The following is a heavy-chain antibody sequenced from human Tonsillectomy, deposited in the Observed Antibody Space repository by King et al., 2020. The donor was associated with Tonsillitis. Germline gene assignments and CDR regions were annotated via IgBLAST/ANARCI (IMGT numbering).Heavy chain of an antibody. J-gene: IGHJ6*03. Sequence: EVQLVESGGGLVQPGVSLRLSCAASGFTFSSYEINWVRLASGKGLECVSYVRTRESTIYYADSVKGRFTISRDNAKNSLYLQMNSLRAEDTAVYYCARVRSYYDTSGYYPIYYYYYMDVWGKGTTVTVSS. V-gene: IGHV3-48*03. CDR1: GFTFSSYE. CDR3: ARVRSYYDTSGYYPIYYYYYMDV. CDR2: VRTRESTI. D-gene: IGHD3-22*01.